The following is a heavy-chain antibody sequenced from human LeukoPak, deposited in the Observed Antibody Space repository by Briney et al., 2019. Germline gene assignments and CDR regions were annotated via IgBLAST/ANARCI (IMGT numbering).Heavy chain of an antibody. CDR1: GGSISTGSYY. CDR2: IYTSGGT. D-gene: IGHD6-19*01. Sequence: KPSQTLSLTCAVSGGSISTGSYYWSWIRQPAGKRLEWIGRIYTSGGTNYNPSLKSRVTVSVDTSKNQFSLKVNSVTAADTAVYYCAREVAATSTAIKYYFDNWGQGTLVTVSS. V-gene: IGHV4-61*02. CDR3: AREVAATSTAIKYYFDN. J-gene: IGHJ4*02.